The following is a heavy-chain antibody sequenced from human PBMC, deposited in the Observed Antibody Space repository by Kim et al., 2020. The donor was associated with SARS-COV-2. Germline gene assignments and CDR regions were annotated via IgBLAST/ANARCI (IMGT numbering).Heavy chain of an antibody. CDR3: ARGRGYSYGYYIDY. CDR1: GGSFSGYY. Sequence: SETLSLTCAVYGGSFSGYYWSWIRQPPGKGLEWIGEINHSGSTNYNPSLKSRVTISVDTSKNQFSLKLSSVTAADTAVYYCARGRGYSYGYYIDYWGQGT. J-gene: IGHJ4*02. CDR2: INHSGST. V-gene: IGHV4-34*01. D-gene: IGHD5-18*01.